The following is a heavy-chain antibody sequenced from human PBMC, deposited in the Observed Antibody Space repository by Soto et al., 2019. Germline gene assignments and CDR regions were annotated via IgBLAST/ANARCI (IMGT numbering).Heavy chain of an antibody. V-gene: IGHV3-53*01. J-gene: IGHJ4*02. CDR3: AAEIVVVPAAITRVAI. CDR1: GFTVSSNY. D-gene: IGHD2-2*01. Sequence: VGSLRLSCAASGFTVSSNYMSWVRQAPGKGLEWVSVIYSGGSTYYADSVKGRFTISRDNSKNTLYLQMNSLRAEDTAVYYCAAEIVVVPAAITRVAIWGQGTLVTVSS. CDR2: IYSGGST.